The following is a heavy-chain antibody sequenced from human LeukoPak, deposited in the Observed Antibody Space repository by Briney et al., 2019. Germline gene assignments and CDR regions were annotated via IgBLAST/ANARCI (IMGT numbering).Heavy chain of an antibody. Sequence: GGSLRLSCVASGFTFSSYAMSWVRQAPGKGLEWVSGLIRGGGTTHYADSVKGRFTISSDYSSNTLYLQMNSLRPEDTALYYCAKDHCSRTNCYAGPDYWGQGTLVTVSS. V-gene: IGHV3-23*01. CDR1: GFTFSSYA. J-gene: IGHJ4*02. CDR2: LIRGGGTT. D-gene: IGHD2-2*01. CDR3: AKDHCSRTNCYAGPDY.